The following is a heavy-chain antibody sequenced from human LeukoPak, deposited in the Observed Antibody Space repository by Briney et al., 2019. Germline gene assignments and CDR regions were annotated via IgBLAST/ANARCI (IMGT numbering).Heavy chain of an antibody. CDR3: AGDRYSNSFYYYSAMDV. CDR2: INHRGST. Sequence: SETLSLTCAVFGGSFSGHYWSWLRQPPGKGLEWIGEINHRGSTTYNPSLKSRVTISVDMSKSQFSLKLSSVTAADTVVYYCAGDRYSNSFYYYSAMDVWGQGPRSPSP. D-gene: IGHD4-11*01. CDR1: GGSFSGHY. V-gene: IGHV4-34*01. J-gene: IGHJ6*02.